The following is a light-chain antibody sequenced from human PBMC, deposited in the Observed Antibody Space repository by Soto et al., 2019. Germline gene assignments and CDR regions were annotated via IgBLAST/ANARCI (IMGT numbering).Light chain of an antibody. Sequence: DLQMTQSPSSLSASVGARVTITCQASQDISNYLNWYQQKPGKAPKLLIYDASNLETGVPSRFSGSGSGTDFTFTISSLQPEDIATYYCQQYDNLPPLTFGGGTKVEIK. CDR3: QQYDNLPPLT. CDR1: QDISNY. CDR2: DAS. J-gene: IGKJ4*01. V-gene: IGKV1-33*01.